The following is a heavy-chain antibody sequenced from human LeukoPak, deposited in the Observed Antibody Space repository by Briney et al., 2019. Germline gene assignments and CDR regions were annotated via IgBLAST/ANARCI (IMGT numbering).Heavy chain of an antibody. CDR1: GFIFSTHS. V-gene: IGHV3-21*01. J-gene: IGHJ4*02. CDR2: ISSGGSHI. Sequence: GGSLRLSCAASGFIFSTHSMSWVRQSPGKGLEWVSSISSGGSHIYYADSKKGRLTISRDNARNSLFLQMNSLRAEDTAVYYCVRDFRTQLDGYSPPYHFDYWGQGALVTVSS. CDR3: VRDFRTQLDGYSPPYHFDY. D-gene: IGHD5-24*01.